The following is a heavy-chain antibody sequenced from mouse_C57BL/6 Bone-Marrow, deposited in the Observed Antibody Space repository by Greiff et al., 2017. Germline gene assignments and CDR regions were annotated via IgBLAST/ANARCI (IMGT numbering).Heavy chain of an antibody. CDR1: GFNIKDDC. CDR3: TTIYYDSGC. Sequence: VQLQQSGAELVRPGASVKLSCTASGFNIKDDCMHWVKQRPEQGLEWIGWIDPENGDTEYASKFQGQATITADTSSNTAYLQLSSLTSEDSAVYSCTTIYYDSGCWGQGTTLTVSS. D-gene: IGHD2-4*01. V-gene: IGHV14-4*01. J-gene: IGHJ2*01. CDR2: IDPENGDT.